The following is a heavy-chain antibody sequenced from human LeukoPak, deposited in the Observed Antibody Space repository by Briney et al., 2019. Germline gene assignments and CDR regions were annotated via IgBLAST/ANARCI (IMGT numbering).Heavy chain of an antibody. V-gene: IGHV3-11*01. D-gene: IGHD1-7*01. Sequence: PGGSLRLSCAASGFTFSDYYMSWIRQAPGKGLEWVSYISSSGSTIYYADSVKGRFTISRDNSRNTLYLQMNSLRAEDTAVYYCARSYNWNYYMDPWGQGTLVTVSS. CDR1: GFTFSDYY. CDR3: ARSYNWNYYMDP. J-gene: IGHJ5*02. CDR2: ISSSGSTI.